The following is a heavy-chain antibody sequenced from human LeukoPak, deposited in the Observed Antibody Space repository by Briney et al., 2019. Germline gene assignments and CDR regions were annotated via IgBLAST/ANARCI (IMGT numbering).Heavy chain of an antibody. CDR2: IWYDGSNK. CDR1: GFTFSSYG. J-gene: IGHJ4*02. CDR3: TRRAVGSFDL. V-gene: IGHV3-33*01. Sequence: GGSLRLSCAASGFTFSSYGMHWVRQAPGKGLEWVALIWYDGSNKYYADSVKGRFTISRDNTKNMLYVQMDDLRAEDTAVYYCTRRAVGSFDLWGQGTLVTVSS.